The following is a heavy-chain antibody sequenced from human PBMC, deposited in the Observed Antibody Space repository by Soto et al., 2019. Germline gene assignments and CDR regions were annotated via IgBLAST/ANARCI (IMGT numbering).Heavy chain of an antibody. D-gene: IGHD3-22*01. CDR3: ARSSYYSPLDFDD. CDR1: AFTPSCSV. J-gene: IGHJ4*02. CDR2: ISASGGST. V-gene: IGHV3-23*01. Sequence: RSLRLSSAASAFTPSCSVMSLVRPAPGKGLEWVAAISASGGSTYYAHTVKGRFTVSRDNSKSTLYLELNSLRAEDTAVYYCARSSYYSPLDFDDWGQGNLVTVSS.